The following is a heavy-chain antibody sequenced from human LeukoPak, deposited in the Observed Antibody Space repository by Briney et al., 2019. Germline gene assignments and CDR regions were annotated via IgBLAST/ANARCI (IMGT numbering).Heavy chain of an antibody. Sequence: GGSLRLSCAASGFTFSSYGMSWVRQAPGKGLEWVSAISGSGGSTYYADSVKGRFTISRDNSKNTPYLQMNSLRAEDTAVYYCAKDLPPYYGSGSLNCYFDYWGQGTLVTVSS. CDR3: AKDLPPYYGSGSLNCYFDY. V-gene: IGHV3-23*01. D-gene: IGHD3-10*01. CDR1: GFTFSSYG. J-gene: IGHJ4*02. CDR2: ISGSGGST.